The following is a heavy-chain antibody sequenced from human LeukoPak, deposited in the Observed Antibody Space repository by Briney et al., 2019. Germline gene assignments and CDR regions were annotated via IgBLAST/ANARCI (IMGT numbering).Heavy chain of an antibody. Sequence: AGGSLRLSCAASGFTFTGYSMNWFRQAPGKGLEWVSYISITSDKIYYADSVKGRFTISRDNSKDTLYLQMNSLRAEDTAVYYCAKEVAGDHPIDYWGQGTLVTVSS. D-gene: IGHD4-17*01. CDR1: GFTFTGYS. J-gene: IGHJ4*02. CDR2: ISITSDKI. V-gene: IGHV3-48*01. CDR3: AKEVAGDHPIDY.